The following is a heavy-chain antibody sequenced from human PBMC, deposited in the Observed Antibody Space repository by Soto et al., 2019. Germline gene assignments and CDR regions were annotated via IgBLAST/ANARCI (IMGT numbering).Heavy chain of an antibody. Sequence: QVQLVESGGGVVQPGRSLRLSCAASGFTFSSYAMHWVRQAPCKGLEWVAVISYDGSNKYYADSVKGRFTISRDNSKNTLYLQMNSLRVEDTAAYYCARDAYVGAIYYYYGMDVWGQGTTVTVSS. CDR1: GFTFSSYA. V-gene: IGHV3-30-3*01. CDR2: ISYDGSNK. CDR3: ARDAYVGAIYYYYGMDV. J-gene: IGHJ6*02. D-gene: IGHD1-26*01.